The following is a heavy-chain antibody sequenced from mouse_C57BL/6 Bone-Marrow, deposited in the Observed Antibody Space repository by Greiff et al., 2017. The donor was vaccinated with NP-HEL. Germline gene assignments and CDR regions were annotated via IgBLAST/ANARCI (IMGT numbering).Heavy chain of an antibody. V-gene: IGHV5-4*03. CDR2: ISDGGSYT. CDR1: GFTFSSYA. J-gene: IGHJ2*01. Sequence: EVKLVESGGGLVKPGGSLKLSCAASGFTFSSYAMSWVRQTPEKRLEWVATISDGGSYTYYPDNVKGRFTISRDNAKNNLYLQMSHLKSEDTAVYYCASTFDYWGQGTTLTVSS. CDR3: ASTFDY.